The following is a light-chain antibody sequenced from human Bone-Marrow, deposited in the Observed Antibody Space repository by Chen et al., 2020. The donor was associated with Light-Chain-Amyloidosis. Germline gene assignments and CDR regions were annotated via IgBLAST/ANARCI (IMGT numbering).Light chain of an antibody. J-gene: IGKJ4*01. Sequence: EIVLTQSPATLSLSPGERATLSCRASQSVSSYLAWYQQKPGQTPRLLIYDASNRATGIPARFSGSGCGTAFTLTISGPEPEDFAVYYCEQRSNWHPLTFGGGTKVEIK. CDR2: DAS. V-gene: IGKV3-11*01. CDR3: EQRSNWHPLT. CDR1: QSVSSY.